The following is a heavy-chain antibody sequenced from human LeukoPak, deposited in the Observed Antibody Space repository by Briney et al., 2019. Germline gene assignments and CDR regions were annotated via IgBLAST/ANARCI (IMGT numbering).Heavy chain of an antibody. CDR1: GGSFSGYY. V-gene: IGHV4-34*01. CDR3: ARAVAVSYFDY. CDR2: INHSGST. J-gene: IGHJ4*02. Sequence: SETLSLTCAVYGGSFSGYYWSWIRQPPGKGLEWIGEINHSGSTNYNPSLKSRVTISVDTSKNQFSLKLSSVTAADTAVYYCARAVAVSYFDYWGQGTLVTVSS. D-gene: IGHD6-19*01.